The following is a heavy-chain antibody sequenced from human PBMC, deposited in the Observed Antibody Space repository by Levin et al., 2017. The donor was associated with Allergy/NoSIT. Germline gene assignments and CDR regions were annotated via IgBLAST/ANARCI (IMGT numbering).Heavy chain of an antibody. Sequence: QPGGSLRLSCAASGFTFSSYAMSWVRQAPGKGLEWVSAISGSGGSTYYADSVKGRFTISRDNSKNTLYLQMNSLRAEDTAVYYCATYYRGRIYGDYGAYYFDYWGQGTLVTVSS. J-gene: IGHJ4*02. CDR3: ATYYRGRIYGDYGAYYFDY. D-gene: IGHD4-17*01. CDR2: ISGSGGST. V-gene: IGHV3-23*01. CDR1: GFTFSSYA.